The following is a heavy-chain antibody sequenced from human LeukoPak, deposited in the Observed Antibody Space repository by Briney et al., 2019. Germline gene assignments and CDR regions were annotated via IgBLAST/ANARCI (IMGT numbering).Heavy chain of an antibody. J-gene: IGHJ4*02. CDR3: ARNASDSGTSYFDY. CDR1: GGSISSSTFY. CDR2: IYYSGST. Sequence: SETLSLTCTVSGGSISSSTFYWGWIRQPPGKGLEWIGSIYYSGSTSYNPSLKSRVTISVDTSKKQFSLKLDSVTAADTAVYYCARNASDSGTSYFDYWGQGTLVTVSS. V-gene: IGHV4-39*01. D-gene: IGHD1-26*01.